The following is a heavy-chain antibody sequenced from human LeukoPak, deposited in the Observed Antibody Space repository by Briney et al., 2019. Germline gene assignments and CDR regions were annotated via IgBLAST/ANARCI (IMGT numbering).Heavy chain of an antibody. CDR1: GFTFSNYW. D-gene: IGHD2-15*01. CDR2: INSDGINT. CDR3: AKDLNLKRFYPLAVVAATPDY. V-gene: IGHV3-74*01. J-gene: IGHJ4*02. Sequence: PGGSLRLSCAASGFTFSNYWMHWVRQAPGKGLVWVSRINSDGINTSYADSVKGRFTISRDNAKNTLNLQMNSLRAEDTAVYYCAKDLNLKRFYPLAVVAATPDYWGQGTLVTVSS.